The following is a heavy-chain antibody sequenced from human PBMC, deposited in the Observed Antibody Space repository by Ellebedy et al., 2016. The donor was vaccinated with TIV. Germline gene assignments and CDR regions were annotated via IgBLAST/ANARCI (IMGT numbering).Heavy chain of an antibody. CDR2: IRSSDYGGTT. V-gene: IGHV3-49*03. J-gene: IGHJ4*02. CDR3: ARLLHIVAPLDY. Sequence: PGGSLRLSCTTSGFTFGDYAMSRFRQAPGKGPEWVAFIRSSDYGGTTEYPASVKGRFTISRDDSKSIAYLQMNSLKTDDTGVYYCARLLHIVAPLDYWGQGTLVTVSS. CDR1: GFTFGDYA. D-gene: IGHD2-21*01.